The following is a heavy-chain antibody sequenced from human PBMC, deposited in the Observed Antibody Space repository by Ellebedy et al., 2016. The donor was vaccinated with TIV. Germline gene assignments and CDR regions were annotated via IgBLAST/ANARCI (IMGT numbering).Heavy chain of an antibody. CDR1: GGSFSGYY. Sequence: SETLSLTXAVYGGSFSGYYWSWIRQPPGKGLEWIGEINHSGSTNYNPSLKSRVTISVDTSKNQFSLKLSSVTAADTAVYYCARGRCSGGSCYLFDYWGQGTLVTVSS. V-gene: IGHV4-34*01. CDR3: ARGRCSGGSCYLFDY. J-gene: IGHJ4*02. D-gene: IGHD2-15*01. CDR2: INHSGST.